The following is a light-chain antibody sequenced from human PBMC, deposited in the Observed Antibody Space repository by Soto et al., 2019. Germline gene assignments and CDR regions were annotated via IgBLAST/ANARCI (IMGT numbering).Light chain of an antibody. J-gene: IGKJ4*01. CDR3: QQATIFPLT. CDR2: GAS. Sequence: DIQMTQSPSSVSASVGDRVIITCRASQAFSNLLAWYQQKPGKAPKLLIYGASTLQGGVPSRFSGSESGTDFTLTISSLPPEDSATYYCQQATIFPLTFGGGTEVEIK. CDR1: QAFSNL. V-gene: IGKV1-12*01.